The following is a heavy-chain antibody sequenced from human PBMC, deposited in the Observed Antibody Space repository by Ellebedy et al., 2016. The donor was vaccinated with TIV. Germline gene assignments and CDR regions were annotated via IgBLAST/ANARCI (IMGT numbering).Heavy chain of an antibody. CDR1: GFTFSSYG. J-gene: IGHJ4*02. CDR3: TKDPRPGYSATYYYFAY. D-gene: IGHD1-26*01. CDR2: MSYDGSNK. V-gene: IGHV3-30*18. Sequence: GESLKISCAASGFTFSSYGIHWVRQAPGKGLEWVAVMSYDGSNKYYADSVKGRFTISRDNSKRTVYLQMSSLRAEDTATYYCTKDPRPGYSATYYYFAYWGQGTLVTVSS.